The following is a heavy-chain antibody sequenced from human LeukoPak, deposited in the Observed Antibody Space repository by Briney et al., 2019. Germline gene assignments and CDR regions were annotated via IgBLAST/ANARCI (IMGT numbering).Heavy chain of an antibody. CDR1: GYTFTNFD. CDR2: MNPNSGNT. D-gene: IGHD2-15*01. Sequence: ASVKVSCKASGYTFTNFDINWVRQATGQGLEWMGWMNPNSGNTGYAQKFQGRVTITRDTSLSTAYMELSSLTSEDTAVYYCARDATYCRGSTCSYYGLDVWGQGTTVTVSS. J-gene: IGHJ6*02. CDR3: ARDATYCRGSTCSYYGLDV. V-gene: IGHV1-8*03.